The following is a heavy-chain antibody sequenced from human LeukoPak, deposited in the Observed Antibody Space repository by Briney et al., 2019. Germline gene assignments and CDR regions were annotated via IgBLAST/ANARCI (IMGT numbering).Heavy chain of an antibody. D-gene: IGHD5-24*01. Sequence: EPGGSLRLSCAASGFTFSSYSMNWVRQAPGKWLEWVSSISSSSSYIYYADLVKGRFTISRDNAKNSLYLQMNSLRAEDTDVYYCARDGPPPELAMVEKVVNYWGQGTLVTVSS. CDR1: GFTFSSYS. CDR2: ISSSSSYI. CDR3: ARDGPPPELAMVEKVVNY. V-gene: IGHV3-21*01. J-gene: IGHJ4*02.